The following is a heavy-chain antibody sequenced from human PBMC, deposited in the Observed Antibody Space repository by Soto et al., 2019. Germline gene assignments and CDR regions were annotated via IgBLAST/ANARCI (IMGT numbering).Heavy chain of an antibody. V-gene: IGHV4-61*08. Sequence: SETLSLTCTVSGGSISSGGYYWSWIRQPPGKGLEWIGYIYYSGSTNYNPSLKSRVTISVDTSKNQFSLKLSSVTAADTAVYYCARGWTYYYDSSGPPNRWFDPWGQGTLVTVS. CDR3: ARGWTYYYDSSGPPNRWFDP. CDR2: IYYSGST. D-gene: IGHD3-22*01. J-gene: IGHJ5*02. CDR1: GGSISSGGYY.